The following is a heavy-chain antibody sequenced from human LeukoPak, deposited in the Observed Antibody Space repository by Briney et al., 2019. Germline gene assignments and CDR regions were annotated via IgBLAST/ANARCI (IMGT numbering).Heavy chain of an antibody. J-gene: IGHJ6*02. CDR1: GFTFSSYS. Sequence: GGSLRLSCAASGFTFSSYSMNWVRQAPGKGLEWVSSISSSSSYIYYADSVKGRFTISRDNAKNSLYLQMNSLRAEDTAVYYCARDPSYYYDSSGYNLRGYYGMDVWGQGTTVTVSS. CDR3: ARDPSYYYDSSGYNLRGYYGMDV. CDR2: ISSSSSYI. V-gene: IGHV3-21*01. D-gene: IGHD3-22*01.